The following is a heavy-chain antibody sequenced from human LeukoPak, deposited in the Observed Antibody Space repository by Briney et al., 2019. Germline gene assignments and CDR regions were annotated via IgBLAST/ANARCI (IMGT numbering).Heavy chain of an antibody. Sequence: SETLSLTCTVSGGSISSYYWSWIRQPPGKGLEWIGYIYYSGSTNYNPSLMSRVTISVDTSKNQFSLKLSSVTAADTAAYYCARHFDRVTTPAFDIWGQGTMVTVSS. CDR1: GGSISSYY. V-gene: IGHV4-59*08. J-gene: IGHJ3*02. D-gene: IGHD4-17*01. CDR2: IYYSGST. CDR3: ARHFDRVTTPAFDI.